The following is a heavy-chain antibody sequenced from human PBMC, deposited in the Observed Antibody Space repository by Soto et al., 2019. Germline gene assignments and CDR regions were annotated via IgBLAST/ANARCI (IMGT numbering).Heavy chain of an antibody. V-gene: IGHV1-69*05. CDR2: IIPIFGTA. CDR3: ARDGMVRGVMAL. Sequence: SVKVSCKASGGTFSSYAISWVRQAPGQGLEWMGGIIPIFGTANYAQKLQGRVTMTTDTSTSTAYMELRSLRSDDTAVYYCARDGMVRGVMALWGQGTLVTVSS. CDR1: GGTFSSYA. J-gene: IGHJ4*02. D-gene: IGHD3-10*01.